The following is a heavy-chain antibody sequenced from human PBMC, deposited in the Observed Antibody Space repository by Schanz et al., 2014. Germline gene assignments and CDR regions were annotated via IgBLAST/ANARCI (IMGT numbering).Heavy chain of an antibody. J-gene: IGHJ4*02. CDR3: AREDCSATSCYFRY. V-gene: IGHV3-21*01. CDR1: GFIFSAYT. CDR2: ISSGGRNI. D-gene: IGHD2-21*01. Sequence: EVQLVESGGGLVKPGESLRLSCAASGFIFSAYTMNWVRQAPGKGLEWVSSISSGGRNIDYADSLKGRFTISRDNSNNTVYLQMNTLRAEDTAVYYCAREDCSATSCYFRYWGQGTLVTVSS.